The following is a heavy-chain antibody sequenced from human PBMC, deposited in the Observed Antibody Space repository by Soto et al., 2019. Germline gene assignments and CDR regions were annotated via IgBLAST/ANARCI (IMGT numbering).Heavy chain of an antibody. CDR2: IYHSGST. CDR1: GVYISSYY. CDR3: ARVNNWNFLYYYYGMDV. Sequence: SETLSLTCTVSGVYISSYYWSWIRQPPGKGLEWIGEIYHSGSTNYNPSLKSRVTISVDKSKNQFSLKLSSVTAADTAVYYCARVNNWNFLYYYYGMDVWGQGTTVTVSS. D-gene: IGHD1-7*01. V-gene: IGHV4-59*12. J-gene: IGHJ6*02.